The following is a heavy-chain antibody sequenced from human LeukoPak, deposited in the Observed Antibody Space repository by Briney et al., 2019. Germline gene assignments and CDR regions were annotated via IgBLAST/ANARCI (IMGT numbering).Heavy chain of an antibody. CDR3: ARGPYYYDSSGQFDY. D-gene: IGHD3-22*01. J-gene: IGHJ4*02. CDR2: IYSGGST. V-gene: IGHV3-66*01. Sequence: GGSLRLSCAASGFTVSSNYMSWVRQAPGKGLEWVSVIYSGGSTYYADSVKGRFTISRDNSKNTLYLQMNSLRAEDTAVYYCARGPYYYDSSGQFDYWGQGTLVTVSS. CDR1: GFTVSSNY.